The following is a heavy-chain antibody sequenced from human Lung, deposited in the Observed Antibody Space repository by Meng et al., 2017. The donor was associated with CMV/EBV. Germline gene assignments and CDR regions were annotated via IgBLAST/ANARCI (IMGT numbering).Heavy chain of an antibody. CDR3: ARGSGSFYNWFDP. CDR2: INYSGSI. CDR1: GGSISSRSYY. J-gene: IGHJ5*02. V-gene: IGHV4-39*07. Sequence: QLQMQESGPGLVKPSETLSLICTVSGGSISSRSYYWGWIRQPPGKGLEWIGSINYSGSIYQNPSLKSRVTISVDTSKNQFSLKVRSVTAADTAVYYCARGSGSFYNWFDPWGQGTLGNVSS. D-gene: IGHD5-12*01.